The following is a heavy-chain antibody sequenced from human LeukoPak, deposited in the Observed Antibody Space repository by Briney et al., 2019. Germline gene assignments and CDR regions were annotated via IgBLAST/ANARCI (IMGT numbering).Heavy chain of an antibody. CDR2: ISGSGGST. J-gene: IGHJ6*03. V-gene: IGHV3-23*01. Sequence: GGSLRLSCAASGFTFSSYAMSWVRQAPGKGLEWVSAISGSGGSTYYADSVKGRFTISRDNSKNTLYLQMNSLRAEDTAVYYCAKGGRNCSGGSCYYYYMDVWGKGTTITVSS. CDR3: AKGGRNCSGGSCYYYYMDV. CDR1: GFTFSSYA. D-gene: IGHD2-15*01.